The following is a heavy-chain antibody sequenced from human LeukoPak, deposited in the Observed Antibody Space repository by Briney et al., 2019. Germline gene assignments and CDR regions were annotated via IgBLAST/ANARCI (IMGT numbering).Heavy chain of an antibody. CDR1: GFPFSNYV. J-gene: IGHJ6*03. CDR2: MSNIGDII. CDR3: AKDATAVVGTVYMDV. Sequence: PGGSLRLSCAASGFPFSNYVLIWVRQAPAKGLAGISHMSNIGDIIHYADSVEGRFTISRDNAKNSLYLQMNSLRAEDTAVYYCAKDATAVVGTVYMDVWGKGTTVTISS. D-gene: IGHD6-13*01. V-gene: IGHV3-48*03.